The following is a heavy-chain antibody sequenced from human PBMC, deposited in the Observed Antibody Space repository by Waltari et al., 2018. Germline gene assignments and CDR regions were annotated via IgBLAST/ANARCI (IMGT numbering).Heavy chain of an antibody. Sequence: VQLVQSGAEVKKPGESLKISCETSGYTFTTYWIGWVRTMPGKGLEWMGIIYPGDSDTRYSPSFQGQVTISADKSISTAYLQWSSLKASDTAMYYCARAPSSGGGAFDIWGLGTMVTVSS. CDR3: ARAPSSGGGAFDI. CDR1: GYTFTTYW. V-gene: IGHV5-51*03. D-gene: IGHD6-19*01. CDR2: IYPGDSDT. J-gene: IGHJ3*02.